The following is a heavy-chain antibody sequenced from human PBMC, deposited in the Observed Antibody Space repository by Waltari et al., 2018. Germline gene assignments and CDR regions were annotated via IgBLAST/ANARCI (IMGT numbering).Heavy chain of an antibody. CDR1: GFTFSSYS. Sequence: EVQLLESGGGLVQPGGSLRLSCAASGFTFSSYSMSWVRQAPGKGLEWVSVIYSGGSTYYADSVKGRFTISRDNSKNTLYLQMNSLRAEDTAVYYCAKDRSGAVDYWGQGTLVTVSS. CDR2: IYSGGST. J-gene: IGHJ4*02. D-gene: IGHD3-3*01. CDR3: AKDRSGAVDY. V-gene: IGHV3-23*03.